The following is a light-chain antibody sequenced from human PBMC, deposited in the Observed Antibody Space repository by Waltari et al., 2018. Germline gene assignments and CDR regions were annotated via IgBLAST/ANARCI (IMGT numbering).Light chain of an antibody. CDR3: QQFYHSPPT. V-gene: IGKV4-1*01. Sequence: DCEMTQSPDSLAVSLGERATINCKSSQSVLLTSNNKNYLDWYQQKPGQPPKLLIYWASTRESGVPDRFSGSGSGTDFSLTISSLQAEDVAVYYCQQFYHSPPTFGGGTKVEIK. J-gene: IGKJ4*01. CDR1: QSVLLTSNNKNY. CDR2: WAS.